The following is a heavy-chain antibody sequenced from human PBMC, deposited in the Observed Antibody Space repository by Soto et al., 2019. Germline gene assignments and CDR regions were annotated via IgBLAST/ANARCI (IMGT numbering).Heavy chain of an antibody. CDR1: GFSLANYP. Sequence: PGGSLRLSCVASGFSLANYPMNWVRQTPGKGLEWISYSSPRGDTIYYADSVEGRFTISRDNARNSLSLHMSSLRDEDSALYYCAKGTHTNVGWPYYFESWGQGVPVTVYS. V-gene: IGHV3-48*02. CDR3: AKGTHTNVGWPYYFES. D-gene: IGHD6-19*01. J-gene: IGHJ4*02. CDR2: SSPRGDTI.